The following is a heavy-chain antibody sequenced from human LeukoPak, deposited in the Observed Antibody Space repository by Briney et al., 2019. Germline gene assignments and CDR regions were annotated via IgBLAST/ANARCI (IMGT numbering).Heavy chain of an antibody. CDR3: ARVRYSDSSVLTRKRSYYFDY. CDR1: GGSLSSYY. CDR2: IYTSGST. V-gene: IGHV4-4*07. Sequence: PSEILSLTCTVSGGSLSSYYWSWIRQPAGKGLEWIGRIYTSGSTNYNPSLKSRVTMSVDTSKNRFSLKLSSVTAADTAVYYCARVRYSDSSVLTRKRSYYFDYWGQGTLVTVSS. J-gene: IGHJ4*02. D-gene: IGHD3-22*01.